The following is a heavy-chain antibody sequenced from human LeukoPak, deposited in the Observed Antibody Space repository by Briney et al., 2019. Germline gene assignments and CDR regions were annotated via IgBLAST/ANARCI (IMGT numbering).Heavy chain of an antibody. CDR2: IYYSGST. CDR1: GGSISSGGYY. V-gene: IGHV4-31*03. D-gene: IGHD6-13*01. J-gene: IGHJ4*02. CDR3: ASSKSIAAAGTKVPDY. Sequence: PSETLSLTCTVSGGSISSGGYYWSWIRQHPGKGLEWIGYIYYSGSTYYNPSLKSRVTISVDTSKNQFSLKLGSVTAADTAVYYCASSKSIAAAGTKVPDYWGQGTLVTVSS.